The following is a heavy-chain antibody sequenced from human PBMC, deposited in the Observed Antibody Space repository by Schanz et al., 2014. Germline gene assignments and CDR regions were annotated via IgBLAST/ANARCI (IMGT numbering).Heavy chain of an antibody. CDR2: INPSGGST. D-gene: IGHD1-26*01. CDR1: GYMYTSHF. V-gene: IGHV1-46*01. CDR3: ARDPYSASYFPSPPLYGLDV. J-gene: IGHJ6*02. Sequence: QVQLVQSGAEVKKPGASVTVSCKASGYMYTSHFLHWVRQAPGQGLEWMATINPSGGSTSFAQKFQGRVTMTRATSTSTVNMELTSLRSEDTAVYYCARDPYSASYFPSPPLYGLDVWGQGTTVTVSS.